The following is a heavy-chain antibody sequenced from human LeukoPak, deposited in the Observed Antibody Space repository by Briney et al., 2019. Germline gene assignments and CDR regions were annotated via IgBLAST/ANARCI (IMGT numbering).Heavy chain of an antibody. Sequence: ASVKVSCKASGYTFTGYYMHWVRQAPGQGLEWMGRINPNSGGTNYAQKFQGRVTMTRDTSISTAYMELSRLRSDDTAVYYCARDYPGYCSSTSCYRPVDYWGQGTLVTVSS. CDR3: ARDYPGYCSSTSCYRPVDY. CDR2: INPNSGGT. D-gene: IGHD2-2*02. CDR1: GYTFTGYY. J-gene: IGHJ4*02. V-gene: IGHV1-2*06.